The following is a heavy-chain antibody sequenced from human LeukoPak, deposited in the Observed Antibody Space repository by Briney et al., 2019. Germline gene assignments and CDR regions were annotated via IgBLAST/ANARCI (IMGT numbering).Heavy chain of an antibody. CDR1: GFTFSSYA. D-gene: IGHD6-13*01. CDR2: VSDSGSST. V-gene: IGHV3-23*01. CDR3: AKQDIRSSGWYD. Sequence: HPGGSLRLSCAASGFTFSSYAMSWVRQAPGKGLEWVSAVSDSGSSTYYADSVKGRFTISRDNSKNTLYLQMNSLRADDTAVYYGAKQDIRSSGWYDWGQGTLVTVSS. J-gene: IGHJ4*02.